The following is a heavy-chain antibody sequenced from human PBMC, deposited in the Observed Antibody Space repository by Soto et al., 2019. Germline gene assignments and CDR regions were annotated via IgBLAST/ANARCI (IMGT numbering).Heavy chain of an antibody. CDR1: GLTFSRVR. CDR2: ISSASSET. J-gene: IGHJ4*02. V-gene: IGHV3-21*01. Sequence: GGSLRLSCEASGLTFSRVRMNWVRQVPGKGLEWVASISSASSETWYADAVKGRFIISRDNAQNSLCLQMNTPRPEDSAIYYCARVAYWGPGTQVTVSS. CDR3: ARVAY.